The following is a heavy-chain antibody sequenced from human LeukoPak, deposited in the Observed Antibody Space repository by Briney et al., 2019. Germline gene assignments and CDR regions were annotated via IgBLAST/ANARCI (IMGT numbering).Heavy chain of an antibody. V-gene: IGHV4-61*01. CDR3: ARGPTSSSWWMSRGYFQH. Sequence: PSETLSLTCTVSGGSVSSGSYYWSWIRQPPGKGLEWIGYIYYSGSTNYNPSLKSRVTISVDTSKNQFSLKLSSVTAADTAVYYCARGPTSSSWWMSRGYFQHWGQGTLVTVSS. J-gene: IGHJ1*01. CDR1: GGSVSSGSYY. D-gene: IGHD6-13*01. CDR2: IYYSGST.